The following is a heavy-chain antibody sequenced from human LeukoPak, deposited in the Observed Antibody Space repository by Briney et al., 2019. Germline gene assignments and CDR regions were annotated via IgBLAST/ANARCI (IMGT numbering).Heavy chain of an antibody. CDR1: GSTFRGYS. Sequence: GGSLRLSCAASGSTFRGYSMNWVRQAPGKGLEWVSHISSGSSTIYYADSVEGRFTISRDNAKNSLYLQMNSLRAEDTAVYYCARGQLTDPRIDYWGQGTLVTVSS. D-gene: IGHD6-13*01. J-gene: IGHJ4*02. CDR2: ISSGSSTI. CDR3: ARGQLTDPRIDY. V-gene: IGHV3-48*04.